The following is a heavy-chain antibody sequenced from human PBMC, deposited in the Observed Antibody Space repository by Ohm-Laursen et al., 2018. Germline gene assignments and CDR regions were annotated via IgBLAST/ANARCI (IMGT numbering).Heavy chain of an antibody. CDR1: GFTVGNNY. Sequence: SLRLSCSASGFTVGNNYMSWVRQAPGKGLEWVAVISYDGKKQYYGDSVKGRFTISRDNSKNTLYLQMNSLSAEDTAVYYCAKERLPQRANALDIWGQGTMATVSS. CDR2: ISYDGKKQ. J-gene: IGHJ3*02. D-gene: IGHD2-15*01. V-gene: IGHV3-30*18. CDR3: AKERLPQRANALDI.